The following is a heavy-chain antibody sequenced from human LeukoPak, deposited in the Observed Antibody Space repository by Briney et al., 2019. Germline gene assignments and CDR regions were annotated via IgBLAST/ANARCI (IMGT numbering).Heavy chain of an antibody. CDR2: IKQDGSEK. D-gene: IGHD2-2*01. J-gene: IGHJ5*02. CDR3: ARDDCSSISCYHNWFDP. CDR1: GFTFSSYW. V-gene: IGHV3-7*01. Sequence: GGSLKLSCAASGFTFSSYWMSWVRQAPGKGLEGVANIKQDGSEKYYVDSVKGRFTISRDNAKNSLYLQMNSLRAEDTAVYYCARDDCSSISCYHNWFDPWGQGTLVTVSS.